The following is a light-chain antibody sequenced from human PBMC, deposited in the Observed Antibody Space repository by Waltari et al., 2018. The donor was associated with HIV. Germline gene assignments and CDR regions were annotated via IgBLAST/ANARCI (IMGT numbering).Light chain of an antibody. CDR2: EVS. J-gene: IGLJ2*01. Sequence: QSAMTQPPSASGSPGQSVTISCTGTSSYVGAYNFVAWYQHDPGKAPKLMSSEVSKRPSGVPDRFSGSKSGNTASLTVSGLQAEDEADYDCTSYAGNNLVFGGGTKMTVL. V-gene: IGLV2-8*01. CDR1: SSYVGAYNF. CDR3: TSYAGNNLV.